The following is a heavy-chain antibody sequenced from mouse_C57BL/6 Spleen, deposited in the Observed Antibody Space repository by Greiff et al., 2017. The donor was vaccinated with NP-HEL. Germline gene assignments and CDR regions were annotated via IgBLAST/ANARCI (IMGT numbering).Heavy chain of an antibody. Sequence: VQLQQSGPELVKPGASVKMSCKASGYTFTDYNMHWVKQSHGKSLEWIGSINPNNGGTSYNQKFKGKATLTVNKSSSTAYMELRSLTSEDSAVYYCARKPIYYDYDGYYFDYWGQGTTLTVSS. CDR3: ARKPIYYDYDGYYFDY. V-gene: IGHV1-22*01. CDR1: GYTFTDYN. J-gene: IGHJ2*01. D-gene: IGHD2-4*01. CDR2: INPNNGGT.